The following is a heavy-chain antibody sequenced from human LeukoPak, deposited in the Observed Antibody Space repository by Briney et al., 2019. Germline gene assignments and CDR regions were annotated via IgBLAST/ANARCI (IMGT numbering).Heavy chain of an antibody. Sequence: GGSLRLSCAASKFTVSDDWMSWVRQAPGKGLEWVGRIKSKTDGGTTDYAAPVKGRFTISRDDSKNLLYVQMKSLNTDDTGVYYCSTGAFWGQGTLVTVSS. V-gene: IGHV3-15*01. CDR2: IKSKTDGGTT. J-gene: IGHJ4*02. CDR1: KFTVSDDW. CDR3: STGAF.